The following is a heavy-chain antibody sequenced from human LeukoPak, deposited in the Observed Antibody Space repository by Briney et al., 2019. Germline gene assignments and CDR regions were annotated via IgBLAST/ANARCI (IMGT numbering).Heavy chain of an antibody. Sequence: PGGSLRLSCAASGFTFSSYAMHWVRQAPRKGLEWVAVISYDGSNKYYADSVKGRFTISRDNSKNTLYLQMNSLRAEDTAVYYCARDQDTAHHFDYWGQGTLVTVSS. CDR1: GFTFSSYA. D-gene: IGHD5-18*01. CDR3: ARDQDTAHHFDY. CDR2: ISYDGSNK. V-gene: IGHV3-30*04. J-gene: IGHJ4*02.